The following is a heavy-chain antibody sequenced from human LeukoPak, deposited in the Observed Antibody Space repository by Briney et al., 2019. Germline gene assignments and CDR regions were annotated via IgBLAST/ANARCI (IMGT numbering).Heavy chain of an antibody. CDR3: ARVAVPMNWFDP. Sequence: SETLSLTWAVSGGSISSGGYSWSWIRHPPGKGLEWIGYIYHSGSTYYNPSLKSRVTISVDRSKNQFSLKLSSVTAADTAVYYCARVAVPMNWFDPWGQGTLVTVSS. CDR2: IYHSGST. J-gene: IGHJ5*02. CDR1: GGSISSGGYS. V-gene: IGHV4-30-2*01.